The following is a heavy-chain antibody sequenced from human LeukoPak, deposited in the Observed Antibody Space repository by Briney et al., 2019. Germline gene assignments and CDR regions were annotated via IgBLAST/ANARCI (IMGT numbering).Heavy chain of an antibody. D-gene: IGHD2-8*01. CDR3: ARIRCGHTDSMCYNY. CDR1: GVSVSGFS. J-gene: IGHJ4*02. Sequence: PSETLSLTCAVHGVSVSGFSWSWIRQSPGMGLEWIGEIYHSYYTNYNPSLKSRVTISADTSENQFSLRLTSVTAADTAAYYCARIRCGHTDSMCYNYWGRGTLVTVSS. V-gene: IGHV4-34*01. CDR2: IYHSYYT.